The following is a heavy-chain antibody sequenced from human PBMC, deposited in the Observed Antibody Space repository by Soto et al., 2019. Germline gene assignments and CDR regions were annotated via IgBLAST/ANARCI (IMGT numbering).Heavy chain of an antibody. CDR1: GYTFTSFG. V-gene: IGHV1-18*01. CDR2: VNAYNGNT. J-gene: IGHJ4*02. D-gene: IGHD6-13*01. Sequence: QVQQVQSGSEVKKPGASVKVSCKASGYTFTSFGVNWVRQAPGQGLEWMGWVNAYNGNTNYAQKFQDRVTLTADTSTSTAYMEVKSLRSDDTAVYYCATGVAGIAAHVIWGQGTLVTVSA. CDR3: ATGVAGIAAHVI.